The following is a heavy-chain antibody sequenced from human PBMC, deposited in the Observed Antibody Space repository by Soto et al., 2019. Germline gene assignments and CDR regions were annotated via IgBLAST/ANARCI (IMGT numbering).Heavy chain of an antibody. CDR3: ARGPVDYYDSSGYFDY. Sequence: GSLRLSCAASGFTFSSYGMHWVRQAPGKGLEWVAVISYDGSNKYYADSVKGRCTISRDNSKNTLYLQMNSLRAEDTAVYYCARGPVDYYDSSGYFDYWGQGTLVTVSS. J-gene: IGHJ4*02. V-gene: IGHV3-30*03. CDR1: GFTFSSYG. D-gene: IGHD3-22*01. CDR2: ISYDGSNK.